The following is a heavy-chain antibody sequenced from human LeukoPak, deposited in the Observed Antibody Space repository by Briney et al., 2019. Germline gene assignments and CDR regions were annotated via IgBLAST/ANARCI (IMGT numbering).Heavy chain of an antibody. CDR1: GFTFSSYA. V-gene: IGHV3-30-3*01. J-gene: IGHJ4*02. Sequence: GRSLRLSCAASGFTFSSYAMHWVRQAPGMGLEWVAVISYDGSNKYYADSVKGRFTISRDNSKNTLYLQMNSLRAEDTAVYYCAREDGYFDYWGQGTLVTVSS. CDR2: ISYDGSNK. CDR3: AREDGYFDY. D-gene: IGHD5-24*01.